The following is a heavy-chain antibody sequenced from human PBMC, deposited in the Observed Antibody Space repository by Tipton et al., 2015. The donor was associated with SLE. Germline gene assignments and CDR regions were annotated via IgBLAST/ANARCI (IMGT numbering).Heavy chain of an antibody. CDR3: ARDNSDYGFDY. Sequence: NLQGRVTMTTDTSTNTAYMELRRLRSDDTAVYFCARDNSDYGFDYWGQGTLVTVSS. J-gene: IGHJ4*02. D-gene: IGHD4-17*01. V-gene: IGHV1-18*01.